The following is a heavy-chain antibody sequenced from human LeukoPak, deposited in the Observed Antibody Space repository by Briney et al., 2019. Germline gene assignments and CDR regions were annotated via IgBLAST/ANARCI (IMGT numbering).Heavy chain of an antibody. CDR1: GFTFSSYW. V-gene: IGHV3-74*01. CDR3: ATSTYCSGGSCYSRTFQY. CDR2: INSDETST. Sequence: GGSLRLSCAASGFTFSSYWMHWVRQAPGKGLVWVSRINSDETSTSYANSVKGRFTISRDNAQKTLYLQMNSLRAEDTAVYYCATSTYCSGGSCYSRTFQYWGQGTLVTVSS. J-gene: IGHJ4*02. D-gene: IGHD2-15*01.